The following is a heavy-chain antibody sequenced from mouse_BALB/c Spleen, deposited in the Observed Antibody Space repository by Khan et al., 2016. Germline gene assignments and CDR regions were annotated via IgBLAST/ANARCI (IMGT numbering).Heavy chain of an antibody. V-gene: IGHV1-87*01. J-gene: IGHJ2*01. CDR1: GYTFTTYW. Sequence: VELVESGAELARLGASVKLSCKASGYTFTTYWMQWVKQRPGQGLEWIGAIYPGNGDTSNTQKFKGKATLTADKSSSTAYMQLSSLASEDSGVYYCARGNSYYDYDYWGQGTTLTVSS. D-gene: IGHD2-4*01. CDR2: IYPGNGDT. CDR3: ARGNSYYDYDY.